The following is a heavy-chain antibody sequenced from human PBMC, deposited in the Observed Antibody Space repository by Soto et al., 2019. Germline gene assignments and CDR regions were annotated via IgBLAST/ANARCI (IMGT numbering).Heavy chain of an antibody. CDR1: GFIVSSKH. CDR3: ARGDYADYDDALDP. V-gene: IGHV3-53*01. CDR2: MYSGGVT. J-gene: IGHJ3*01. D-gene: IGHD4-17*01. Sequence: GGSLRLSCAASGFIVSSKHMNWVRQAPGKGLEWVALMYSGGVTYYADSVKGRFTISRDNSKNTLFLQMNSLRVEDTAVYYCARGDYADYDDALDPWGPGTMVTVSS.